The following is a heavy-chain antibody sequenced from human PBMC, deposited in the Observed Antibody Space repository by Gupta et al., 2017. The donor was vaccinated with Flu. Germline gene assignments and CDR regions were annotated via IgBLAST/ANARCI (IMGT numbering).Heavy chain of an antibody. CDR1: GLALTSDA. Sequence: EVQLLESGGGLVQPGGSLRASCASSGLALTSDAMVCARQGPGKGLEWVSAISGSGGSTYYADSVKGRFTISRDNSKNTLYLQMNSLRAEDTAVYYCAKELTGTSYYFDYWGQGTLVTVSS. CDR2: ISGSGGST. CDR3: AKELTGTSYYFDY. J-gene: IGHJ4*02. D-gene: IGHD1-7*01. V-gene: IGHV3-23*01.